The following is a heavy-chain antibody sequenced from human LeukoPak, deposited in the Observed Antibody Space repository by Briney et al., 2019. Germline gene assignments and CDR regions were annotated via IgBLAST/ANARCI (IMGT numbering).Heavy chain of an antibody. D-gene: IGHD3-10*01. CDR1: GFTFSRYG. Sequence: GGSLRLSCATSGFTFSRYGIHWVRQAPGKGLEWVAFIAYDGSSKYYADSVKGRFTISRDNSKNTLYLQMNSLRVEDTAVSFCATEGSESAFDIWGQGKMVTVSS. J-gene: IGHJ3*02. V-gene: IGHV3-30*02. CDR3: ATEGSESAFDI. CDR2: IAYDGSSK.